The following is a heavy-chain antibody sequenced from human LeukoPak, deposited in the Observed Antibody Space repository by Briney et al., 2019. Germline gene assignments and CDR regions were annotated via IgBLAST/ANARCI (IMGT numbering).Heavy chain of an antibody. CDR2: INHSGST. J-gene: IGHJ3*02. CDR3: ARVRYTGAFDI. CDR1: GGSISPYY. V-gene: IGHV4-34*01. Sequence: SETLSLTCTVSGGSISPYYWSWIHQPPGKGLEWIGEINHSGSTNYNPSLKSRVIISVDTSKNQFSLKLSSVTAADTAVYYCARVRYTGAFDIWGQGTMVTVSS. D-gene: IGHD2-2*02.